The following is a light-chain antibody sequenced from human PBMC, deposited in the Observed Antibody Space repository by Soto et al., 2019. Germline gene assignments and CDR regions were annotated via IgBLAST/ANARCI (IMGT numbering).Light chain of an antibody. J-gene: IGKJ4*01. CDR3: QQENSFLRT. V-gene: IGKV1-12*01. CDR2: AAS. CDR1: QGIGNW. Sequence: DIQMTQYQSSVSASVGDRVTITCRASQGIGNWLAWYQQKPGKAPKLLIYAASSLQRGVPSRFSGSGSGTDLTLTISSLQPEDFATYFCQQENSFLRTFGGGTKVEIK.